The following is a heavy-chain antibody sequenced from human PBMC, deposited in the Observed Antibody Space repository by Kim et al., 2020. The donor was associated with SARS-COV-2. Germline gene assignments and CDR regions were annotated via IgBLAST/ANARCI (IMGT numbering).Heavy chain of an antibody. CDR3: AGTVRMVRGPYYYYGMDV. D-gene: IGHD3-10*01. V-gene: IGHV4-59*13. CDR2: IYYSGST. CDR1: GGSISSYY. Sequence: SETLSLTCTVSGGSISSYYWSWIRQPPGKGLEWIGYIYYSGSTNYNPSLKSRVTISVDTSKNQFSLKLSSVTAADTAVYYCAGTVRMVRGPYYYYGMDVWGQGTTVTVSS. J-gene: IGHJ6*02.